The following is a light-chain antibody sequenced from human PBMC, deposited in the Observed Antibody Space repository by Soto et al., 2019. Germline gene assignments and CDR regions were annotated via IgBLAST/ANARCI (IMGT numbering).Light chain of an antibody. CDR2: GAS. Sequence: EIVLTQSPAILSLSPGERATLSCRASQSVSNDFLAWYQQKPGQAPRLLIYGASTRATDVPDRFSGSGSGADFTLSISRLEPEDVSVYYCQQYGSSPPRTFGQGTKVDIK. V-gene: IGKV3-20*01. CDR3: QQYGSSPPRT. J-gene: IGKJ1*01. CDR1: QSVSNDF.